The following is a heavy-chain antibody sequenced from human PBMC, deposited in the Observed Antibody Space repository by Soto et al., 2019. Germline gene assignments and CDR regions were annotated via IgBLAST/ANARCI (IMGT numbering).Heavy chain of an antibody. CDR1: GFTVSSNY. J-gene: IGHJ3*02. D-gene: IGHD3-22*01. CDR2: IYSGGST. V-gene: IGHV3-53*01. CDR3: ARARDYYDSSGYYPDAFDI. Sequence: GGSLRLSCAASGFTVSSNYMSWVRQAPGKGLEWVSVIYSGGSTYYADSVKGRFTISRDNSKNTLYLQMNSLRAEDTAVYYCARARDYYDSSGYYPDAFDIWGQGTMVTVSS.